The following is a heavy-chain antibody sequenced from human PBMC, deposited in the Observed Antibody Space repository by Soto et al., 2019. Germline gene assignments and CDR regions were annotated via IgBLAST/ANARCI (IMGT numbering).Heavy chain of an antibody. D-gene: IGHD6-19*01. CDR2: ISSDGRNA. CDR1: GFAFSRYW. CDR3: IKASTVAGVGGYR. J-gene: IGHJ4*02. V-gene: IGHV3-74*01. Sequence: EVQLVESGGGLVQPGGSLRLSCAASGFAFSRYWMHWVRQVPGKGPVWVSRISSDGRNATYADSVKGRFTISRDNAKNTLHLQMNGLTDEDTAVYYCIKASTVAGVGGYRWGQGTLVTVSS.